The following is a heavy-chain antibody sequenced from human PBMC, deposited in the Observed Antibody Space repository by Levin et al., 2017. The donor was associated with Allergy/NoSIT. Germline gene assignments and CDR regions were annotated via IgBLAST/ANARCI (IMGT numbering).Heavy chain of an antibody. V-gene: IGHV3-21*01. CDR1: GFTFSSYS. D-gene: IGHD5-12*01. J-gene: IGHJ6*02. Sequence: GGSLRLSCAASGFTFSSYSMNWVRQAPGKGLEWVSSISSSSSYIYYADSVKGRFTISRDNAKNSLYLQMNSLRAEDTAVYYCAKFTSSGYDWDGYYGMDVWGQGTTVTVSS. CDR3: AKFTSSGYDWDGYYGMDV. CDR2: ISSSSSYI.